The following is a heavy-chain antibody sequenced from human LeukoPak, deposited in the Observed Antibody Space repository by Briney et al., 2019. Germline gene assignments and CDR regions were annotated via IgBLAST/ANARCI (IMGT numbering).Heavy chain of an antibody. CDR3: ARLEGVDYGEIDY. CDR1: GGSISSSSYY. Sequence: SETLSLTCTVSGGSISSSSYYWGWIRQPPGKGLERIGSIYYSGSTYYNPSLKSRVTISVDTSKNQFSLKLSSVTAADTAAYYCARLEGVDYGEIDYWGQGTLVTVSS. D-gene: IGHD4-17*01. CDR2: IYYSGST. V-gene: IGHV4-39*01. J-gene: IGHJ4*02.